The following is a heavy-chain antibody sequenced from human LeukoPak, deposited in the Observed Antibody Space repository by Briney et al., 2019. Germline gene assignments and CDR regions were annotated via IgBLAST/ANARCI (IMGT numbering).Heavy chain of an antibody. CDR3: ARVTARRST. Sequence: PSETLSLTCAVYGGSFSGYYWSWIRQPPGKGLEWIGEINHSGSTNYNPSLKSRVTISVDTFKNQFSLKLSSVTAADTAVYYCARVTARRSTWGQGTLVTVSS. J-gene: IGHJ4*02. CDR1: GGSFSGYY. V-gene: IGHV4-34*01. CDR2: INHSGST. D-gene: IGHD6-6*01.